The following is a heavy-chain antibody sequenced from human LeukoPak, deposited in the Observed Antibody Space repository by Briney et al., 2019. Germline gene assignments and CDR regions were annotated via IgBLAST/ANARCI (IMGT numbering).Heavy chain of an antibody. J-gene: IGHJ3*02. V-gene: IGHV4-4*07. CDR1: GGSISSYY. CDR3: ARTYYDFWSGYCDAFDI. Sequence: SETLSLTCTVSGGSISSYYWSWIRQPAGKGLEWIGRIYTSGSTNYNPSLKSRVTMSVDTSKNQFSLKLSSVTAADTAVYYCARTYYDFWSGYCDAFDIWGQGTMVTVSS. CDR2: IYTSGST. D-gene: IGHD3-3*01.